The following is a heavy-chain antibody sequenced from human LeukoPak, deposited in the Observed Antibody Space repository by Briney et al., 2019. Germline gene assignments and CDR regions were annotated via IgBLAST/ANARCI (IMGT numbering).Heavy chain of an antibody. CDR2: IYHSGST. CDR3: ARKGVTGWFDP. J-gene: IGHJ5*02. D-gene: IGHD1-14*01. Sequence: SETLSLTCSVSGGSISSYYWSWIRQPPGKGLEWIGYIYHSGSTNYSPSLKSRVTISVDTSKSQFSLKLSSVTAADTAVYYCARKGVTGWFDPWGQGTLVTVSS. CDR1: GGSISSYY. V-gene: IGHV4-59*01.